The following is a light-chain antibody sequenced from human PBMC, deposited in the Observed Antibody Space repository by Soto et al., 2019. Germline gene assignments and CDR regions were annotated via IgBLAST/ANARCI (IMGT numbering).Light chain of an antibody. V-gene: IGLV1-47*01. CDR3: AAWDDSLSVLYG. J-gene: IGLJ1*01. CDR2: RNN. Sequence: QSVLTQPPSASGTPGQRVTISCSGSSYNIGSNYVYWYQQLPGTAPKLLIYRNNQRPSGVPDRFSGSKSGTSASLAISWLRSEDEADYYCAAWDDSLSVLYGFGTGTKVTVL. CDR1: SYNIGSNY.